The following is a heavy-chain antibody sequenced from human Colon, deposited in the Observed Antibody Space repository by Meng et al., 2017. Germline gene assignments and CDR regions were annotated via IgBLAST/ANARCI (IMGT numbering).Heavy chain of an antibody. J-gene: IGHJ4*02. CDR2: INHSGST. Sequence: QVQLQQGGAGLLKPSETLSLTCAVYGGSFSGYYWSWIRQPPGKGLEWIGEINHSGSTNYNPSLKSRVTISVDTSKNQFSLKLTSVTAADTAVYYCARDFHSTMTVFDSWGQGTLVTVSS. D-gene: IGHD3-22*01. CDR1: GGSFSGYY. CDR3: ARDFHSTMTVFDS. V-gene: IGHV4-34*01.